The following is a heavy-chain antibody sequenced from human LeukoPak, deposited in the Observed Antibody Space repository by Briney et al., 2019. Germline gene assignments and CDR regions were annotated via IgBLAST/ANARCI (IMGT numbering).Heavy chain of an antibody. D-gene: IGHD6-19*01. J-gene: IGHJ4*02. CDR1: GHSFTHHG. Sequence: ASAKVSCKTFGHSFTHHGFSWVRQAPGQGLEWMGWISGYNGDTHYAQNFQGRVTLTSDTSTSTVYMELRSLRSDDTAVYYCARDPTNTSGRYAYFDYWGQGALVTVSS. CDR2: ISGYNGDT. CDR3: ARDPTNTSGRYAYFDY. V-gene: IGHV1-18*01.